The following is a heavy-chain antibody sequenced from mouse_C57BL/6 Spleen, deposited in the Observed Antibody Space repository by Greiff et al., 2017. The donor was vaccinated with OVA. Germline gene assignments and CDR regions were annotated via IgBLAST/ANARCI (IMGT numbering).Heavy chain of an antibody. Sequence: QVQLQQPGAELVKPGASVKVSCKASGYTFTSYWMHWVKQRPGQGLEWIGRIHPSDSDTNYNQKFTGKATLTVDKSSSTAYMQLSSLTSEDSAVYYCAILGEWLLQNYYAMDYWGQGTSVTVSS. CDR1: GYTFTSYW. D-gene: IGHD2-3*01. V-gene: IGHV1-74*01. CDR2: IHPSDSDT. J-gene: IGHJ4*01. CDR3: AILGEWLLQNYYAMDY.